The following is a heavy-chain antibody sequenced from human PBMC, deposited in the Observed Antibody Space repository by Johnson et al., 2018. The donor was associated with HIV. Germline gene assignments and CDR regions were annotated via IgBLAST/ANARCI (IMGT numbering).Heavy chain of an antibody. Sequence: QMQLVESGGGVVQPGTSLRLSCAASGFTFSSYGIHWVRQAPGKGLEWVAFIWHDGRDVYYADSVKGRFTVSRDNSKNAVYLQMNSLGAGDTAVYYCAKDQHGPLVPTVMRDDAFDIWGQGTMVTVSS. CDR1: GFTFSSYG. J-gene: IGHJ3*02. CDR2: IWHDGRDV. V-gene: IGHV3-33*03. D-gene: IGHD5-12*01. CDR3: AKDQHGPLVPTVMRDDAFDI.